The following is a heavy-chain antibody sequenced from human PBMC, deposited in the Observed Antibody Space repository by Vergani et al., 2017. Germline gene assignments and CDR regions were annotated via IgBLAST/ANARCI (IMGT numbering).Heavy chain of an antibody. CDR1: GYSIINYW. Sequence: EVQLVQSGAEVKKPGESLKISCQGSGYSIINYWIAWVRQRPGKGLEWMGIIYAGDSDVRYSPSFQGQVTMSVDKSLSTAYLQWSSLKASDTATYYCAKTHDFSSLYSSYNWFDPWGQGTQVTVSS. D-gene: IGHD3-3*01. J-gene: IGHJ5*02. CDR3: AKTHDFSSLYSSYNWFDP. V-gene: IGHV5-51*03. CDR2: IYAGDSDV.